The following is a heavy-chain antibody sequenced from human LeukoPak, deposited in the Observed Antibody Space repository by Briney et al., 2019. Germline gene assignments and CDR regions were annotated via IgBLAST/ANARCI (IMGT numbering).Heavy chain of an antibody. Sequence: SETLSLTCAVSGGSISTYYWSWIRQPAGKGLEWIGRIYTSGRTSGSTSYNPSLKSRVTMSVDTSKNQLSLNLRSVTAADTAVYYCARLPGGDSSSVVAFDIWGQGTMVTVSS. CDR1: GGSISTYY. CDR2: IYTSGRTSGST. J-gene: IGHJ3*02. CDR3: ARLPGGDSSSVVAFDI. D-gene: IGHD2-21*02. V-gene: IGHV4-4*07.